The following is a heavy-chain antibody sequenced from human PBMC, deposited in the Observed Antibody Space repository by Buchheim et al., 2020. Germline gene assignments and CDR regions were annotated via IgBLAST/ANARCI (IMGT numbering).Heavy chain of an antibody. CDR1: GGSIENYY. CDR3: ARGGVWERPTFH. J-gene: IGHJ4*02. Sequence: QVQLQESGPGLVKPSETLSLTCTVSGGSIENYYWSWIRQPPGKGLEWIAQISNTGSTSYNPSLKCRISIFINTSKNQFSSALTSVTAADTDVYYCARGGVWERPTFHWGQGTL. V-gene: IGHV4-59*01. D-gene: IGHD1-1*01. CDR2: ISNTGST.